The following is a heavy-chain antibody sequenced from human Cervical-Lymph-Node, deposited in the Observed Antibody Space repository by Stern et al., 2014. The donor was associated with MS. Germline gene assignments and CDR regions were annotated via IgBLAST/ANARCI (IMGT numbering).Heavy chain of an antibody. CDR1: GITFSHSA. CDR2: VVAFNGDA. Sequence: QLVQSGPEVKKPGTSVKVSCKASGITFSHSAIQWLRQARGQRPEWIGRVVAFNGDANYAPRFQERVTITRDMSTSTVYMELRSLKSEDTAIYYCASERYTYYDDQRPPGGFDPWGQGTLVTVSS. V-gene: IGHV1-58*02. D-gene: IGHD5-18*01. J-gene: IGHJ5*02. CDR3: ASERYTYYDDQRPPGGFDP.